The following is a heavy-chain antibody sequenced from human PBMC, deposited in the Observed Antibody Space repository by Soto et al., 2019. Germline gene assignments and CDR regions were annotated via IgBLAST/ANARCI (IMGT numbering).Heavy chain of an antibody. CDR3: AKVAYCRSTICYNEADY. CDR2: ISGRGETT. D-gene: IGHD2-2*01. Sequence: EVQLLESGGGLVQPGGSLRLSCAASGFTFSNYVMSWVRLAPGKGLEWVSAISGRGETTHNAESVKGRFTISRDNSKNTVYLQMNSLRAEDTAVYYCAKVAYCRSTICYNEADYWGQGTLVTVSP. V-gene: IGHV3-23*01. J-gene: IGHJ4*02. CDR1: GFTFSNYV.